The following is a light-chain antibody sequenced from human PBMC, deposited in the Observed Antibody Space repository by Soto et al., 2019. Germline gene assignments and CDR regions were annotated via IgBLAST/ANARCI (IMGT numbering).Light chain of an antibody. CDR3: QQYGSSPPVT. CDR1: QSVSSSS. Sequence: EIVWTQSPGTLSLSPGERATLSCRARQSVSSSSLAWYQQKPGQAPRLLIYGASSRATGIPDRFSGSGSGTDCTLTISRLEPEDFAVYYCQQYGSSPPVTFGGGTKGEIK. V-gene: IGKV3-20*01. J-gene: IGKJ4*01. CDR2: GAS.